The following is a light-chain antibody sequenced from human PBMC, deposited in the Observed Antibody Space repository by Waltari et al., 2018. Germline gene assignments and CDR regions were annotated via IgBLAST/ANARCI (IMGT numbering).Light chain of an antibody. CDR3: QQYYSTPGT. Sequence: DILICQSLDSLAVCLGETATITCTATESVLYSSNNKNYLAWYQQKPGQPPKLLIYCASTRESGVPDRFSGSGSGTDFTLTISSLQAEDVAVYYCQQYYSTPGTFGRGTKLEIK. CDR2: CAS. V-gene: IGKV4-1*01. J-gene: IGKJ2*01. CDR1: ESVLYSSNNKNY.